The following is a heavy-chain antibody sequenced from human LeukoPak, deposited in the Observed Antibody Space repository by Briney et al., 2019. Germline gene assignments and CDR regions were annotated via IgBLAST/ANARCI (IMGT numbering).Heavy chain of an antibody. CDR3: ARGSVVPAAPPNWFDP. Sequence: ASVKVSCKASGYTFTGYYMHWVRQAPGQGLEWMGWINPNSGGTNYAQKFQGRVTMTRDTSISTAYMELSRLRSDDTAVYYCARGSVVPAAPPNWFDPWGQGTLVTVSS. V-gene: IGHV1-2*02. J-gene: IGHJ5*02. CDR2: INPNSGGT. CDR1: GYTFTGYY. D-gene: IGHD2-2*01.